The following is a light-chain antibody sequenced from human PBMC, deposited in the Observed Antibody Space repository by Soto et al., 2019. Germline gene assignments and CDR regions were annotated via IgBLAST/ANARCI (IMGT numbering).Light chain of an antibody. V-gene: IGKV3-20*01. CDR3: QQTSAFPRT. CDR2: GAS. J-gene: IGKJ2*01. CDR1: QSVSSIY. Sequence: EIVLTQSPGTLSLSPGERATLSCRASQSVSSIYLAWYQQKPGQAPRLLIYGASSRPTGIPDRFSGSGSGTDFTLTISRLEPEDFATYYCQQTSAFPRTFGQGTKVDIK.